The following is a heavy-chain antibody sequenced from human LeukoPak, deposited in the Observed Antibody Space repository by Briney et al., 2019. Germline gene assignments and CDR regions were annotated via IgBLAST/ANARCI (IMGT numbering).Heavy chain of an antibody. Sequence: GASVKVSCKASGYTFTGYYMHWVRPTPGQGLEWMGWINPNSGGTNYAQKFQGRVTMTRDTSISTAYMELSRLRSDDTAVYYCARYYYDSSGYYSVLFDYWGQGTLVTVSS. D-gene: IGHD3-22*01. CDR3: ARYYYDSSGYYSVLFDY. CDR2: INPNSGGT. V-gene: IGHV1-2*02. J-gene: IGHJ4*02. CDR1: GYTFTGYY.